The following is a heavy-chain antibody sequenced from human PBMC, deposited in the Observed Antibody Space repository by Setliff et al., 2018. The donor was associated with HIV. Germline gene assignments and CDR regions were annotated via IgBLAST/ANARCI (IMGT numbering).Heavy chain of an antibody. D-gene: IGHD2-2*01. J-gene: IGHJ5*02. CDR3: AKDRKTKGSVPAAYFDP. Sequence: GGSLRLSCAASGFTFSSYAMSWVRQAPGKGLEWVSAISGSGGSTYYADSVKGRFTISRDNSKNTLYLQMNSLRAEDTAVYYCAKDRKTKGSVPAAYFDPWGQGTLVTVSS. CDR2: ISGSGGST. CDR1: GFTFSSYA. V-gene: IGHV3-23*01.